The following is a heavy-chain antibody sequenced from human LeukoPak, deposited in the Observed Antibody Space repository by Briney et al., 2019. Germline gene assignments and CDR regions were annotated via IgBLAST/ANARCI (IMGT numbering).Heavy chain of an antibody. J-gene: IGHJ4*02. Sequence: GGSLSLSCAASDFTVSFNYMAWVRQAPGKGLEWVSIIYTSGLTYYADSVKGPFTISRDNSKNTLFLHMSSLRVDDTAVYFCARVRGTLLEIDYWGQGTLVTVSS. V-gene: IGHV3-53*01. CDR2: IYTSGLT. CDR3: ARVRGTLLEIDY. CDR1: DFTVSFNY. D-gene: IGHD3-3*01.